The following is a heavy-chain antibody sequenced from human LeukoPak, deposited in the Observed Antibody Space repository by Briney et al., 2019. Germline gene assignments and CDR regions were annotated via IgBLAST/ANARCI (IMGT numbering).Heavy chain of an antibody. CDR1: GFTFSSYG. CDR3: ATLDPALPRRPPHSLRPAAINQNQTGFDY. CDR2: ISYDGSNK. J-gene: IGHJ4*02. V-gene: IGHV3-30*03. Sequence: GGSLRLSCAASGFTFSSYGMHWVRQAPGKGLEWVAVISYDGSNKYYADSVKGRFTISRDNSKNTLYLQMNSLRAEDTAVYYCATLDPALPRRPPHSLRPAAINQNQTGFDYWGQGTLVTVSS. D-gene: IGHD2-2*02.